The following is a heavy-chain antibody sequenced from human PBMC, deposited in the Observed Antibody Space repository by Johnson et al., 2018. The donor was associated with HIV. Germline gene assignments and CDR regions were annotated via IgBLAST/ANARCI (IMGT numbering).Heavy chain of an antibody. CDR2: INSKAEGGTT. CDR3: TTDWALRYFEWLLHDAFDI. V-gene: IGHV3-15*01. Sequence: VQLVESGGGLVKAGGSLRLSCAAPGFTFTNAWMTWVRQAPGKGLEWVGCINSKAEGGTTDSAATVKGRFTISRDDSKNRLYLQMNSLKTEDTAVYYCTTDWALRYFEWLLHDAFDIWGQGTMVTVSS. J-gene: IGHJ3*02. CDR1: GFTFTNAW. D-gene: IGHD3-9*01.